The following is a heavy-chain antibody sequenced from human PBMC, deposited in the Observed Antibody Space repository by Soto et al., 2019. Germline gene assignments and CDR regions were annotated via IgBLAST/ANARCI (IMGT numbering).Heavy chain of an antibody. D-gene: IGHD4-17*01. CDR2: VYYSGTT. CDR1: GGSVSDKTYY. CDR3: ARTTAVPNTLRSRYFFDY. V-gene: IGHV4-61*01. Sequence: SETLSLTCSVSGGSVSDKTYYWSWIRQPPGKRLEWIGYVYYSGTTNYNPSLKSRVTISVDLSKNQFSLRLSSVTTADTALYYCARTTAVPNTLRSRYFFDYWGQGTLVTVSS. J-gene: IGHJ4*02.